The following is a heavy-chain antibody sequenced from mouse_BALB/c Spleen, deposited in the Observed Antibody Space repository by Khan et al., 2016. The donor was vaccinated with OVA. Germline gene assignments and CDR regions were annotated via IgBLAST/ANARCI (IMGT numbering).Heavy chain of an antibody. CDR1: GFTFSSYG. V-gene: IGHV5-17*02. D-gene: IGHD1-1*01. CDR2: ISGDSGTI. CDR3: ATSYFYGYYFDY. Sequence: EVELVESGGGLVQPGGSRKLSCTASGFTFSSYGMHWVRQAPEKGLEWVAYISGDSGTIYYADTVKGRFTISRDNPKNTLFLQMTSLMSEDTARYYCATSYFYGYYFDYWGPGTTLTVSS. J-gene: IGHJ2*01.